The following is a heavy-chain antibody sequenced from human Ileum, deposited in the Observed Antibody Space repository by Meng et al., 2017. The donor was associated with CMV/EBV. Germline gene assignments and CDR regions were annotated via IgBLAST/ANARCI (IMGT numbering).Heavy chain of an antibody. CDR1: DGSISSYY. CDR2: IHTSGTT. J-gene: IGHJ4*02. V-gene: IGHV4-4*07. CDR3: AREKSSCTSSTCYGVDS. Sequence: QVQVHVWGTGLVKRSETLSLTCTFSDGSISSYYWSWIRQSAGTGLEWIGRIHTSGTTNYNPSLKSRVTLSLDTSKDQFSLKLTSVTAADTAVYYCAREKSSCTSSTCYGVDSWGQGTLVTVSS. D-gene: IGHD2-2*01.